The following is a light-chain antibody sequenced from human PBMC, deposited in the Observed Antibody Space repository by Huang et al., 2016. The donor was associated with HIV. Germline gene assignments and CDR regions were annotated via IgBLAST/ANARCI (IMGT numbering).Light chain of an antibody. V-gene: IGKV1-6*01. Sequence: AIQITQSPSSLSASVGDRFTITCRASQDIRNDLGWYQHRQGRSPKLLIYAAFSLQRGVPSWFSGSGSGTDFTLTISDLQPEDFATYYCLQDYNYPHTFGQGTKLEI. CDR1: QDIRND. CDR3: LQDYNYPHT. J-gene: IGKJ2*01. CDR2: AAF.